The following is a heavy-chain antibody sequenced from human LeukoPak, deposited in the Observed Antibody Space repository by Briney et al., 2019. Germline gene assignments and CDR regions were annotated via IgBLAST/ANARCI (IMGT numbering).Heavy chain of an antibody. J-gene: IGHJ4*02. CDR2: IYYSGST. CDR3: ARAYYDYVWGSYRYMTPFDY. Sequence: SETLSLTCTVSGGSISSSSYYWGWIRQPPGKGLEWIGSIYYSGSTYYNPSLKSRVTISVDTSKNQFSLKLSSVTAADTAVYYCARAYYDYVWGSYRYMTPFDYWGQGTLVTVSS. V-gene: IGHV4-39*07. D-gene: IGHD3-16*02. CDR1: GGSISSSSYY.